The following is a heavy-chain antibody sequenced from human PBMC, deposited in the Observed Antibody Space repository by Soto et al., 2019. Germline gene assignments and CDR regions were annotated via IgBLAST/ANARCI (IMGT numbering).Heavy chain of an antibody. Sequence: QVQLVESGGGVVQPGRSLRLSCVASGFSFSTDGMHWVRQAPGKGLEWGAGIWYDGSKKDYADSVKGRFTISRDNSKNTLYLQMNSMRVEDKVMYYCARALGGTAMTGGFFDYWGQGTLVTVSS. CDR2: IWYDGSKK. CDR3: ARALGGTAMTGGFFDY. J-gene: IGHJ4*02. CDR1: GFSFSTDG. V-gene: IGHV3-33*01. D-gene: IGHD7-27*01.